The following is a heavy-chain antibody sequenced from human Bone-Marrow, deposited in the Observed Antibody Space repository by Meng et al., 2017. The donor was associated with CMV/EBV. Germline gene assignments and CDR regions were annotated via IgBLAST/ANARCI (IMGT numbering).Heavy chain of an antibody. V-gene: IGHV4-59*01. CDR2: IYYSGST. Sequence: SETLSLTCTVSGGSISSYYWSWIRQPPGKGLEWIGYIYYSGSTNYNPSLKSRVTISVDTSKNQFSLKLSSVTAADTAVYYCARDSSSSSYYYYYGMDVWGQGTTVTVS. CDR3: ARDSSSSSYYYYYGMDV. J-gene: IGHJ6*02. D-gene: IGHD6-6*01. CDR1: GGSISSYY.